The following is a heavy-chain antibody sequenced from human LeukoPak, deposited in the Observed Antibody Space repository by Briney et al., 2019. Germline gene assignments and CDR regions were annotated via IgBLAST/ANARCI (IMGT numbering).Heavy chain of an antibody. V-gene: IGHV3-21*01. Sequence: GGSLRLSCAASGFTFSSYSMNWVRQAPGKGLEWVSSISSSSSYIYYADSVKGRFTISRDNAKNSLCLQMNSLRAEDTAVYYCARATTVTTSTVENDYWGQGTLVTVSS. D-gene: IGHD4-17*01. CDR1: GFTFSSYS. J-gene: IGHJ4*02. CDR3: ARATTVTTSTVENDY. CDR2: ISSSSSYI.